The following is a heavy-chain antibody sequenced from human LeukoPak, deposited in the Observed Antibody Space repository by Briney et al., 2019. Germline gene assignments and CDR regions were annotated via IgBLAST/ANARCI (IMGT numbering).Heavy chain of an antibody. CDR3: ARSYGDYLYYYYYMDV. J-gene: IGHJ6*03. Sequence: SETLSLTCTASGGSISSSSYYWGWIRQPPGKGLEWIGSIYYSGSTYYNPSLKSRVTISVDTSKNQFSLKLSSVTAADTAVYYCARSYGDYLYYYYYMDVWGKGTTVTVSS. D-gene: IGHD4-17*01. CDR1: GGSISSSSYY. CDR2: IYYSGST. V-gene: IGHV4-39*07.